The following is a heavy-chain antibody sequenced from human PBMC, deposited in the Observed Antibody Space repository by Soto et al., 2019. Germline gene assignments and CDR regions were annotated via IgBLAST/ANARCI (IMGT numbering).Heavy chain of an antibody. CDR1: GFTFSSYG. D-gene: IGHD6-13*01. V-gene: IGHV3-33*01. J-gene: IGHJ6*02. CDR3: ARDRKQLVSDYYYRMDV. CDR2: IWYDGSNK. Sequence: PGESLKISCAASGFTFSSYGMHWVRQAPGKGLEGVAVIWYDGSNKYYADSVKGRFTISRDNSKNTLYLQMNSLRAEDTAVYYCARDRKQLVSDYYYRMDVWGQGTTVTVSS.